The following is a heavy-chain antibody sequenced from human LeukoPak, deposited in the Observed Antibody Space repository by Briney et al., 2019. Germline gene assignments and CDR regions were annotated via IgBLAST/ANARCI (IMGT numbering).Heavy chain of an antibody. CDR2: MNPNSGNT. V-gene: IGHV1-8*01. CDR3: ARCPPNYGDYLFDP. CDR1: GYTFTSYD. J-gene: IGHJ5*02. D-gene: IGHD4-17*01. Sequence: ASVKVSCTASGYTFTSYDINWMRQATGQGLEWMGWMNPNSGNTSYAQKFQGRVTMTRNTSISTAYMELSSLRSEDTAVYYCARCPPNYGDYLFDPWGQGTLVTVSS.